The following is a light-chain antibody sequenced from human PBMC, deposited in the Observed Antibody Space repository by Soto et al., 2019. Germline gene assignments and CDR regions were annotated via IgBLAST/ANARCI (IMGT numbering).Light chain of an antibody. Sequence: QSVLTQPASVSGSPGQLITISCTGTSSDVGSYNLVSWYQQHPGKAPKLMIYEGSKRPSGVSNRFSGSKSGNTASLTISGLQAEDEADYYCCSYAGSSTFSYVVFGGGTKLTVL. CDR1: SSDVGSYNL. V-gene: IGLV2-23*03. CDR3: CSYAGSSTFSYVV. CDR2: EGS. J-gene: IGLJ2*01.